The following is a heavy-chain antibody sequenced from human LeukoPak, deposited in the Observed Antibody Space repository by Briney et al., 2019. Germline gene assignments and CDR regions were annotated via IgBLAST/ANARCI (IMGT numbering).Heavy chain of an antibody. Sequence: SETLSLTCTVSGGSISSGSYYWSWIRQPAGKGLEWIGRIYTSGSTNYNPSLKSRVTISVDTSKNQFSLKLSSVTAADTAVYYCARENRITMVRGNWFDPWGQGTLVTVSS. D-gene: IGHD3-10*01. V-gene: IGHV4-61*02. CDR1: GGSISSGSYY. CDR3: ARENRITMVRGNWFDP. CDR2: IYTSGST. J-gene: IGHJ5*02.